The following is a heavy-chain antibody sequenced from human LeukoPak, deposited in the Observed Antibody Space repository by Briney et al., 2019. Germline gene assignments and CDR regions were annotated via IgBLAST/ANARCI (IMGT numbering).Heavy chain of an antibody. CDR2: INAGNGNT. Sequence: ASVKVSCKASGYTFTNYAMHWVRQAPGQSLEWMGWINAGNGNTKYSQKFQGRVTIIRDTSASTVYMDLSSLRSEDTAVYYRARGLLWFGELGPPGYWGQGTLVTVSS. CDR1: GYTFTNYA. D-gene: IGHD3-10*01. V-gene: IGHV1-3*01. J-gene: IGHJ4*02. CDR3: ARGLLWFGELGPPGY.